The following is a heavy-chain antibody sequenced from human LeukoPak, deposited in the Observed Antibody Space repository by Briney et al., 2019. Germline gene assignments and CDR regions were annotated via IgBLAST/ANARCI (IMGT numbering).Heavy chain of an antibody. J-gene: IGHJ4*02. V-gene: IGHV3-74*01. CDR2: VNSDGSST. CDR3: TRDSDSSRYTIDY. CDR1: GFTFSNYW. Sequence: PGGSLRLSCAASGFTFSNYWMHWVRPAPGKGLVWVSRVNSDGSSTSHADSVKGRFTISRDNAKNTLYLQMNSLRAEDTAVYYCTRDSDSSRYTIDYWGQGALVTVSS. D-gene: IGHD3-22*01.